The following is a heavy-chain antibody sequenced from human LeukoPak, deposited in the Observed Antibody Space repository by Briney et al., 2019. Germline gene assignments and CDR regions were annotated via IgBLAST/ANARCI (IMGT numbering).Heavy chain of an antibody. Sequence: GGSLRLSCAASGFTFSNAWMSWVRQAPGKGPEWVGRIKSKTDGGTTDYAAPVKGRFTISRDDSKNTLYLQMNSLKTEDTAVHYCTTDGYYYDSSGPLDYWGQGTLVTVSS. V-gene: IGHV3-15*01. CDR1: GFTFSNAW. D-gene: IGHD3-22*01. CDR2: IKSKTDGGTT. CDR3: TTDGYYYDSSGPLDY. J-gene: IGHJ4*02.